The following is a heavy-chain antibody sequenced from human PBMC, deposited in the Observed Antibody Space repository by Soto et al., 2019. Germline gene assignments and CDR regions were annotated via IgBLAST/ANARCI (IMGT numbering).Heavy chain of an antibody. CDR1: GFTFSSYG. J-gene: IGHJ4*02. CDR3: AKDPRVNYYGSGSYYFDY. CDR2: ISYDGSNK. V-gene: IGHV3-30*18. Sequence: PGGSLRLSCAASGFTFSSYGMHWVRQAPGKGLEWMAVISYDGSNKYYADSVKGRFTISRDNSKNTLYLQMNSLRAEDTAVYYCAKDPRVNYYGSGSYYFDYWGQGTLVTVSS. D-gene: IGHD3-10*01.